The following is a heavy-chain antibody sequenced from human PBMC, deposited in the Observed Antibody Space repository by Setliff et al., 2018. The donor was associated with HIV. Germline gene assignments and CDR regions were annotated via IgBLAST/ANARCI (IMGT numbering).Heavy chain of an antibody. V-gene: IGHV3-9*01. CDR2: ISWNSGSI. J-gene: IGHJ5*02. CDR1: GFTFGDYA. Sequence: GGSLRLSCAASGFTFGDYAMHWVRQAPGKGLEWVSGISWNSGSIGYADSVKGRFTISRDNAKNSLYLQMNSLRAEDTASYYCAKGSGSYYLRYNWFDPWGQGTLVTVSS. D-gene: IGHD3-10*01. CDR3: AKGSGSYYLRYNWFDP.